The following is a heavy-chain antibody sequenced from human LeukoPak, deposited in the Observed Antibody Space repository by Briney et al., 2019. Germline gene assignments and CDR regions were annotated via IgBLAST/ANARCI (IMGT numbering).Heavy chain of an antibody. J-gene: IGHJ5*02. CDR1: GFTFSSYA. D-gene: IGHD3-16*01. Sequence: KSGGSLRLSCAASGFTFSSYAMSWVRQAPGKGLEWVSAISSSGSTIYYADSVKGRFTISRDNAKNSLYLQMNSLRAEDTAVYYCARDLYPGGGANWFDPWGQGTLVTVSS. CDR2: ISSSGSTI. CDR3: ARDLYPGGGANWFDP. V-gene: IGHV3-21*04.